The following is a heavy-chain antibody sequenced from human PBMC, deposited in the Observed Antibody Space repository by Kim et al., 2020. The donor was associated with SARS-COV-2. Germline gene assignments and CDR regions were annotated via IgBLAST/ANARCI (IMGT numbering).Heavy chain of an antibody. V-gene: IGHV1-2*06. CDR2: INPNSGGT. Sequence: ASVKVSCKASGYTFTGYYMHWVRQAPGQGLEWMGRINPNSGGTNYAQKFQGRVTMTRDTSISTAYMELSRLRSDDTAVYYCARDPSTTVTTFSGSDYWGQGTLVTVSS. D-gene: IGHD4-17*01. CDR1: GYTFTGYY. J-gene: IGHJ4*02. CDR3: ARDPSTTVTTFSGSDY.